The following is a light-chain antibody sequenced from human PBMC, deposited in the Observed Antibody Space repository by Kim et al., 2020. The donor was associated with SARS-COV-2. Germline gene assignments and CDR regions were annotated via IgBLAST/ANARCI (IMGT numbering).Light chain of an antibody. J-gene: IGKJ2*01. CDR1: QSVGTY. Sequence: EIVLTQSPATLSLSPGERATLSCRASQSVGTYLAWYQQKAGQAPRLLIYDASNRATGIPARFSGSGSGTDFTLTISSLEPEDFAVYYCQQRSNWALTSTFGQGTKLEI. V-gene: IGKV3-11*01. CDR2: DAS. CDR3: QQRSNWALTST.